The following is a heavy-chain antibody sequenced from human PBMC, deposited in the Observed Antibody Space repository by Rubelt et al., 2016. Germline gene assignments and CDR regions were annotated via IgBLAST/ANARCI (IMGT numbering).Heavy chain of an antibody. D-gene: IGHD3-22*01. CDR3: ASGYYYDSSGYWMYGQSLDD. Sequence: QLQPQESGPGLVKPSETLSLTCTVSGGSISSSSYYWGWIRQPPGKGLEWIGSIYYSGSTYYNPSLKSRVTISVDTSKSQFSRKLSPVTAADTAVYYCASGYYYDSSGYWMYGQSLDDWGQGTLVTVSS. J-gene: IGHJ4*02. CDR2: IYYSGST. V-gene: IGHV4-39*01. CDR1: GGSISSSSYY.